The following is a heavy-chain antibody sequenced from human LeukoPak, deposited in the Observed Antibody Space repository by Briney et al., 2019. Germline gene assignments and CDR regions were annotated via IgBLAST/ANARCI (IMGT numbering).Heavy chain of an antibody. D-gene: IGHD3-3*01. CDR1: GGSISSYY. CDR2: IYYSGST. V-gene: IGHV4-59*12. J-gene: IGHJ2*01. CDR3: ARGGRVTIFGVVSNWYFDL. Sequence: ASETLSLTCTVSGGSISSYYWSWIRQPPGKGLEWIGYIYYSGSTNYNPSLKSRVTISVDTSKNQFSLKLSSVTAADTAVYYCARGGRVTIFGVVSNWYFDLWGRGTLVTVSS.